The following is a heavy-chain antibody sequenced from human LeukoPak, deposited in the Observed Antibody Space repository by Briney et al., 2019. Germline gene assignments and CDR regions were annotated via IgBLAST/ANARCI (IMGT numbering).Heavy chain of an antibody. CDR1: EGTFSSYA. D-gene: IGHD3-10*01. V-gene: IGHV1-69*13. J-gene: IGHJ5*02. Sequence: SVKVSCKASEGTFSSYAISWVRQAPGQGLEWMGGIIPIFGTANYAQKFQGRVTITADESTSTAYMELSSLRSEDTAVYYCARGSDNTNWFDPWGQGTLITVSS. CDR2: IIPIFGTA. CDR3: ARGSDNTNWFDP.